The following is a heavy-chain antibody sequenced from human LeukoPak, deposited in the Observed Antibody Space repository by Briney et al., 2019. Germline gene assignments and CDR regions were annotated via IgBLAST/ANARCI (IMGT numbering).Heavy chain of an antibody. J-gene: IGHJ6*02. CDR1: GYTFTSYP. V-gene: IGHV1-18*01. CDR2: ISAYNGNT. CDR3: ASSTYSGYDYYYYGMDV. Sequence: ASVKVSCKASGYTFTSYPISWVRQAPGQGLEWMGWISAYNGNTNYAQKVQGRVTMTTDTSTSTAYMELRSLRSDDTAVYYCASSTYSGYDYYYYGMDVWGQGTTVTVSS. D-gene: IGHD5-12*01.